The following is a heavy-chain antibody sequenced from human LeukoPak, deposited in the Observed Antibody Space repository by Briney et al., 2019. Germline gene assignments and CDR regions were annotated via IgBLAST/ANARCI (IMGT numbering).Heavy chain of an antibody. CDR3: ATDLATVVIVTNY. CDR1: GYTLTELS. CDR2: FDPEDGET. V-gene: IGHV1-24*01. J-gene: IGHJ4*02. D-gene: IGHD4-23*01. Sequence: ASVTVSCTVSGYTLTELSMHWVGQARGKGREWMGGFDPEDGETIYAQKFQGRVTMTDDTSTDTAYMELSSLRSEDTAVYYCATDLATVVIVTNYWGQGALVTVSS.